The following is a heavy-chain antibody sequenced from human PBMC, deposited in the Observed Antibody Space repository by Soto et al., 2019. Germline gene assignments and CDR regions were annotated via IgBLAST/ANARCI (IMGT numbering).Heavy chain of an antibody. Sequence: SVKVSCKAPGGTFSSYAISWVRQAPGQGLEWMGGIIPIFGTANYAQKFQGRVTITADESTSTAYMELSSLRSEDTAVYYCAGNYYYDSSGHNWFDPWGQGTLVTVSS. CDR2: IIPIFGTA. CDR1: GGTFSSYA. V-gene: IGHV1-69*13. D-gene: IGHD3-22*01. J-gene: IGHJ5*02. CDR3: AGNYYYDSSGHNWFDP.